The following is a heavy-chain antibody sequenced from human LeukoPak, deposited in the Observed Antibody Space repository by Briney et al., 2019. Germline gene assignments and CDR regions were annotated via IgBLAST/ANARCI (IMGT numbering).Heavy chain of an antibody. J-gene: IGHJ4*02. Sequence: GGSLRLSCAASGFTFSSYSMNWVRQAPGKGLEWVANIKEDGSEKYYVDSVKGRFTISRDNAKKSLYLQMNSLRVEDTAIYYCARDFPDYWGQGILVTVSS. CDR2: IKEDGSEK. CDR3: ARDFPDY. V-gene: IGHV3-7*01. CDR1: GFTFSSYS.